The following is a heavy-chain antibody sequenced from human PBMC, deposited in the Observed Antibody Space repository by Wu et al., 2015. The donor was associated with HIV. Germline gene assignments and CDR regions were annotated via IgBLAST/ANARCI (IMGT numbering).Heavy chain of an antibody. D-gene: IGHD1-26*01. Sequence: QVQLAQSGAEVKKPGSSVKISCKASGGTFSSYAFSWVRQAPGQGLEWMGRIIPISGTTNYAQKFQGRVTITADESTRTAYMKLSSLTSEDTAVYYCARDRTWDEDFWGQGTKVTVSS. CDR1: GGTFSSYA. CDR3: ARDRTWDEDF. J-gene: IGHJ4*02. CDR2: IIPISGTT. V-gene: IGHV1-69*13.